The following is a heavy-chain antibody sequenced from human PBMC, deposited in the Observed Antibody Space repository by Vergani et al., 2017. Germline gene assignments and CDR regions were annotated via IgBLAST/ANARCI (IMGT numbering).Heavy chain of an antibody. CDR2: ISYDGSNK. CDR3: AVIVGMDV. J-gene: IGHJ6*02. Sequence: QVQLVESGGGVVQPGRSLRLSCAASGFTFSSYSMNWVRQAPGKGLEWVAVISYDGSNKYYADSVKGRFTISRDNSKNTLYLQMNSLRAEDTAVYYCAVIVGMDVWGQGTTVTVSS. D-gene: IGHD2-21*01. CDR1: GFTFSSYS. V-gene: IGHV3-30*03.